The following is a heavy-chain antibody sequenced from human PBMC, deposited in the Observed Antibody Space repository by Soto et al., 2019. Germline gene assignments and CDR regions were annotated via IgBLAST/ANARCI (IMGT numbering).Heavy chain of an antibody. Sequence: EVQLVESGGGLVQPGGSLRLSCAASGFTVSSNYMSWVRQAPGKGLEWVSVIYSGGSTYYADSLKGRFTISRDNSKNTLYLQMNSLRAEDTAVYYCARDQLNYYMDVWGKGTTVTVSS. D-gene: IGHD5-18*01. V-gene: IGHV3-66*01. CDR3: ARDQLNYYMDV. CDR2: IYSGGST. CDR1: GFTVSSNY. J-gene: IGHJ6*03.